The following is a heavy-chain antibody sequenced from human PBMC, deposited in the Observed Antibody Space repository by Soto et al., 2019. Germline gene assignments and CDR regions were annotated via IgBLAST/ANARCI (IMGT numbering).Heavy chain of an antibody. CDR1: GFTFSSYG. J-gene: IGHJ6*02. V-gene: IGHV3-30*18. CDR3: AKVSGYFGVVTPPSYYYGMDV. Sequence: QSGGSLRLSCAASGFTFSSYGMHWVRQAPGKGLESVAVISYDGSNKYYADSVKGRFTISRDNSKNTLYLQMNSLRAEDTAVYYCAKVSGYFGVVTPPSYYYGMDVWGQGTTVTVSS. D-gene: IGHD3-3*01. CDR2: ISYDGSNK.